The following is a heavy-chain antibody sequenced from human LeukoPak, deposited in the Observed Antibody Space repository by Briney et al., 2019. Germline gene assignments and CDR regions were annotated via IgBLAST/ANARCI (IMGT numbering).Heavy chain of an antibody. V-gene: IGHV4-39*01. Sequence: SETLSLTCTVSGGSISSSSYYWGWIRQPPGKGLEWIGSIYYSGSTYYNPSLKSRVTISVDTSKNQFALKLSSVPAADTAVYYCAHFRGGAFDFWGQGTMVTVSA. CDR1: GGSISSSSYY. D-gene: IGHD3-16*01. CDR3: AHFRGGAFDF. J-gene: IGHJ3*01. CDR2: IYYSGST.